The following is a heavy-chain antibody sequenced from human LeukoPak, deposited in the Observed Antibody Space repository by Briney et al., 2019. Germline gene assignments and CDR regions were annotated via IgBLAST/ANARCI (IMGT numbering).Heavy chain of an antibody. V-gene: IGHV3-7*01. CDR3: ARDRVAGTHDL. CDR1: GFTFSSYW. CDR2: IKQDGSEK. D-gene: IGHD6-19*01. Sequence: PGGSLRLSCAASGFTFSSYWMSWVRQAPGKGLEWVANIKQDGSEKYYVDSMKDRFTISRDNAKNSLYPQMNSLRAEDTAVYYCARDRVAGTHDLWGQGTLVTVSS. J-gene: IGHJ4*02.